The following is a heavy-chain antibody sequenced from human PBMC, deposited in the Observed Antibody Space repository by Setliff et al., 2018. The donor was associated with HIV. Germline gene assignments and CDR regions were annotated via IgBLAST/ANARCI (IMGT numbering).Heavy chain of an antibody. CDR1: GDSISNNGYY. CDR3: SLQHGRPMRWFDP. CDR2: VYHRGTT. D-gene: IGHD2-2*01. Sequence: SETLSLTCTVSGDSISNNGYYWAWIRQPPGKGLEWIGCVYHRGTTYYNPSLKSRLTMSVDTSKNKFFLKLNSLTAADTAVYYCSLQHGRPMRWFDPWGPGTLVTVSS. V-gene: IGHV4-39*01. J-gene: IGHJ5*02.